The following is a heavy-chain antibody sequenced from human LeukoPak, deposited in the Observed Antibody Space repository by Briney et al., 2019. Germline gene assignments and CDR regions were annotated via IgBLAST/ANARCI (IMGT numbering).Heavy chain of an antibody. D-gene: IGHD4-17*01. J-gene: IGHJ3*02. CDR2: VKQDGSEK. CDR1: GFTFSSYW. CDR3: ARDNPDYGDYPWGLLSSVAFDI. Sequence: GGSLRLSCAASGFTFSSYWMSWVGQAPGKGLEWVANVKQDGSEKYYVDSVKGRFTISRDNAKNSLYLQMNSLRAEDTAVYYCARDNPDYGDYPWGLLSSVAFDIWGQGTMVTVSS. V-gene: IGHV3-7*03.